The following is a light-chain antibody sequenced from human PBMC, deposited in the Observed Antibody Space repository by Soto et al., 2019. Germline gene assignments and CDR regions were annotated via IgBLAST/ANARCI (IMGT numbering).Light chain of an antibody. CDR2: EES. CDR1: RRDVGSYNL. Sequence: QSALTQPASVSGSPGQSLTISCTGTRRDVGSYNLVSWYQQHPGKAPNLMIYEESKRPSGVSNRFSGSKSGNTASLTISGLQAEDESDYYCCSYAGSSTYVVFGGGTKLTVL. J-gene: IGLJ2*01. V-gene: IGLV2-23*01. CDR3: CSYAGSSTYVV.